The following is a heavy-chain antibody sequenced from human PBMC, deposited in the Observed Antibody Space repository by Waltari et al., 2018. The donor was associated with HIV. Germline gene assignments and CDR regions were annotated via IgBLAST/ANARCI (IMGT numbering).Heavy chain of an antibody. D-gene: IGHD2-15*01. J-gene: IGHJ4*02. CDR1: GDSVSSNSAT. CDR2: TYYRSKWYN. CDR3: AREYCSGGSCYQIYYFDY. Sequence: QVQLQQSGPGLVKPSQTLSLTCAISGDSVSSNSATWNWTRQSPTRGLEWLGRTYYRSKWYNDYAVSVKSRITINPDTSKNQFSLQLNSVTPEDTAVYYCAREYCSGGSCYQIYYFDYWGQGTLVTVSS. V-gene: IGHV6-1*01.